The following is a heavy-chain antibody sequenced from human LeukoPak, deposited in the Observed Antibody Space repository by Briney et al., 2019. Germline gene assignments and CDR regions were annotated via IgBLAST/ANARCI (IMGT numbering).Heavy chain of an antibody. CDR2: ISGKGVNG. J-gene: IGHJ6*03. D-gene: IGHD5-24*01. CDR3: AKLEGQANYYYYDMDV. Sequence: AGGPLTLFCAASGFTFSSYVMIGVREPPGKALVCFLNISGKGVNGYYADSVKGRVTSYRDNSKNALYLQMNSLRAEDTAVYYCAKLEGQANYYYYDMDVWGKGTTVTVSS. V-gene: IGHV3-23*01. CDR1: GFTFSSYV.